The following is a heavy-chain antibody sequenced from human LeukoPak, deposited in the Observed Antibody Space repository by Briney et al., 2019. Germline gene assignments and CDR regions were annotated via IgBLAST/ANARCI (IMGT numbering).Heavy chain of an antibody. CDR3: ARGHAGGYYYYMDV. D-gene: IGHD3-16*01. J-gene: IGHJ6*03. Sequence: ASVKLSCKAAGGTFSSYAISWVRQAPGQGLEWMGGIIPIFGTANYAQKFQGRVTITTDESTSTAYMELSSLRSEDTAVYYCARGHAGGYYYYMDVWGKGTTVTVSS. CDR1: GGTFSSYA. V-gene: IGHV1-69*05. CDR2: IIPIFGTA.